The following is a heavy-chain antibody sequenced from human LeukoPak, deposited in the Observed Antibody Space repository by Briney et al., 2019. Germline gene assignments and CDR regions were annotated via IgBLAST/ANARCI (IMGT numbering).Heavy chain of an antibody. J-gene: IGHJ4*02. CDR2: IWYDGSNK. CDR1: GFTFSSYG. Sequence: GGSLRLSCAASGFTFSSYGMHWVRQAPGKGLEGVAVIWYDGSNKYYADSVKGRFTISRDNSKNTLYLQMNSLRGEDTAVYYCASAPGIAVYWGQGTLVTVSS. V-gene: IGHV3-33*01. CDR3: ASAPGIAVY. D-gene: IGHD6-19*01.